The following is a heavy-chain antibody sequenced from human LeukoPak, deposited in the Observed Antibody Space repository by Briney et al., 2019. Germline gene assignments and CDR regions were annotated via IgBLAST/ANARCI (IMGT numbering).Heavy chain of an antibody. CDR3: ARGNVDTAMVFDY. V-gene: IGHV1-69*05. Sequence: SVRVSCKASGGTFSSYAISWVRQAPGQGLEWMGGIIPIFGTANYAQKFQGRVTITTDESTSTAYMELSSLRSEDTAVYYCARGNVDTAMVFDYWGQGTLVTVSS. CDR1: GGTFSSYA. J-gene: IGHJ4*02. CDR2: IIPIFGTA. D-gene: IGHD5-18*01.